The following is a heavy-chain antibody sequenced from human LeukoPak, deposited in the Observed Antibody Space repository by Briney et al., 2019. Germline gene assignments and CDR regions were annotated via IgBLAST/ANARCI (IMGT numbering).Heavy chain of an antibody. CDR3: AKDVRFSGWSHDY. J-gene: IGHJ4*02. D-gene: IGHD6-19*01. V-gene: IGHV3-7*01. CDR2: IANDESVR. Sequence: QAGGSLILSCAASGFNRGGYWLSWLRPAPGEGLEGVANIANDESVRYYADSVRGRFTVSRDNTKNSLYLQMNRLRIEDTAIYYCAKDVRFSGWSHDYWGQGTLVAVSS. CDR1: GFNRGGYW.